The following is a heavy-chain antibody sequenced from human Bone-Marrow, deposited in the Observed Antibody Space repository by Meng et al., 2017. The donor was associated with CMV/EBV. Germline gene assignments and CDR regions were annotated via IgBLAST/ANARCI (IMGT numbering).Heavy chain of an antibody. J-gene: IGHJ5*02. CDR2: IYYSGST. V-gene: IGHV4-59*01. D-gene: IGHD3-9*01. CDR1: GGSISSYY. CDR3: AGHMGEYYDILTGMGGWFDP. Sequence: GSLRLSCTVSGGSISSYYWSRIRQPPGKGLEWIGYIYYSGSTNYNPSLKSRVTISVDTSKNQFSLKLSSVTAADTAVYYCAGHMGEYYDILTGMGGWFDPWGQGTLVTVSS.